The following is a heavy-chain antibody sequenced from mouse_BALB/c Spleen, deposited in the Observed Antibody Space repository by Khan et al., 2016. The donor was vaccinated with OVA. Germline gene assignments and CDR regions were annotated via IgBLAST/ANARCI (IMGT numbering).Heavy chain of an antibody. CDR1: GYTFTNYG. V-gene: IGHV9-1*02. Sequence: QIQLVQSGPELKKPGETVKISCKASGYTFTNYGMNWVKPAPGKGLKWMGWINTYTGEPTYADDFKGRFAFSLETSASTAYLQINNLKNEDMATYVCARTFTTATSYFDVWGAGTTVTVSS. CDR2: INTYTGEP. CDR3: ARTFTTATSYFDV. J-gene: IGHJ1*01. D-gene: IGHD1-2*01.